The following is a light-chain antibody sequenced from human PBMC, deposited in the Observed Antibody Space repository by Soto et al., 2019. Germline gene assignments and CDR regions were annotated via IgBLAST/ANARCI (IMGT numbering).Light chain of an antibody. J-gene: IGKJ3*01. CDR2: AAS. V-gene: IGKV1-9*01. CDR3: QQLDSSPRT. Sequence: IQLTQSPSSLSASVGDRVTITCRASQDINYYLAWYQQKPGTAPKLLIYAASTLQSGVPSRFRGSGSGTDFTLPISSLQPEDFATYYCQQLDSSPRTFGPGTKVDIK. CDR1: QDINYY.